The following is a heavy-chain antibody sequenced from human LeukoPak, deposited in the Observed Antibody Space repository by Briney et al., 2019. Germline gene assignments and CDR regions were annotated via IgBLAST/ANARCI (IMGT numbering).Heavy chain of an antibody. CDR3: AKDDSWLQFGE. Sequence: PGGTLRLSCAASGFTFSNHGINWVRQAPGKGLGWVSGISPSGDITYYTDSVKGRFTISRDNSKNTLYLEVISLTAEDTAVYYCAKDDSWLQFGEWSQGTLVTVSS. V-gene: IGHV3-23*01. CDR2: ISPSGDIT. D-gene: IGHD5-24*01. CDR1: GFTFSNHG. J-gene: IGHJ4*02.